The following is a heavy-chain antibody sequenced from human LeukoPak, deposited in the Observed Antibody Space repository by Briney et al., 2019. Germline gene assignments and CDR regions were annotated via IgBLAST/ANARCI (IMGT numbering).Heavy chain of an antibody. CDR3: AKGSWTYYYDSSGLFDY. V-gene: IGHV3-30*02. J-gene: IGHJ4*02. CDR1: GFTFSSYG. CDR2: IRYDGSNK. Sequence: GGSLRLSCAASGFTFSSYGMHWVRQAPGEGLEWVAFIRYDGSNKYYADSVKGRFTISRDNSKNTLYLQMNSLRAEDTAVYYCAKGSWTYYYDSSGLFDYWGQGTLVTVSS. D-gene: IGHD3-22*01.